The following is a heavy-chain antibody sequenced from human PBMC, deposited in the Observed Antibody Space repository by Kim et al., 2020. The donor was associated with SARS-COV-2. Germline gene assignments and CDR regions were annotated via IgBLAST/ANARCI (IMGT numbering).Heavy chain of an antibody. J-gene: IGHJ4*02. CDR3: ARGGGARGYYFDY. CDR1: GGSFSGYY. Sequence: SETLSLTCAVYGGSFSGYYWSWIRQPPGKGLEWIGEINHSGSTNYNPSLKSRVTISVDTSKNQFSLKLSSVTAADTAVYYCARGGGARGYYFDYWGQGTLVTVSS. CDR2: INHSGST. V-gene: IGHV4-34*01. D-gene: IGHD3-10*01.